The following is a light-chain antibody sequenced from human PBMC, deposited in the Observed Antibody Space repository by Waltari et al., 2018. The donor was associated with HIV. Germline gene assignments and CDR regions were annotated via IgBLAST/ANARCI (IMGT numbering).Light chain of an antibody. J-gene: IGKJ5*01. CDR2: WAS. CDR3: QQYYSTLPIT. Sequence: LVLTQSPDSLAVSLGDRAPLHCKSSQSVLSSSHHKTSLPWYQQKPGPPPKLLIYWASTRESRVPDRCSGSGSGADVTLTISSLQAEDVAVYYCQQYYSTLPITFGQGTRLEIK. V-gene: IGKV4-1*01. CDR1: QSVLSSSHHKTS.